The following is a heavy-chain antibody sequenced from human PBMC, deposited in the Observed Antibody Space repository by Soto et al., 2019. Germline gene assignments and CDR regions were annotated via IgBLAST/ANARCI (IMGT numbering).Heavy chain of an antibody. Sequence: QVQLEQSGAEVKKPGSSVKISCKASGGTLSDHGVSWLRQAPGQGLEWVGGTIPVFNTAKYAPKFQGRVTIAADKSSNIAYIELCSLRSDYTAFYYCARGVYGSGNYYTGPSAFDIVGHGTLVLVSS. V-gene: IGHV1-69*06. CDR1: GGTLSDHG. CDR3: ARGVYGSGNYYTGPSAFDI. D-gene: IGHD3-10*01. J-gene: IGHJ3*02. CDR2: TIPVFNTA.